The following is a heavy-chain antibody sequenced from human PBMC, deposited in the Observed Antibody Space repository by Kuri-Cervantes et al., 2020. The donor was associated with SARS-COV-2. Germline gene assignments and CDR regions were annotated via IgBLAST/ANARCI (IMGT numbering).Heavy chain of an antibody. Sequence: SETLSLTCTVAGGSFISSSYYWGWIRQPPGKGLGWFGSIYYSGSTYYNPSLKNRVTISVDTSKNHFSLKLSSVTAADTAVYSCARLGGSGGPRYFDYWGQGTLVTVSS. V-gene: IGHV4-39*01. CDR2: IYYSGST. CDR3: ARLGGSGGPRYFDY. CDR1: GGSFISSSYY. J-gene: IGHJ4*02. D-gene: IGHD6-19*01.